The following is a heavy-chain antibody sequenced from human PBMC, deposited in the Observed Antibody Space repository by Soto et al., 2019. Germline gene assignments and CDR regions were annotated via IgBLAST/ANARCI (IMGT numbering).Heavy chain of an antibody. CDR3: ARDYYDGSGSSTPPYYYYGMDV. J-gene: IGHJ6*02. CDR2: IIPIFGTA. Sequence: GSSVKVSCKASGGTFSSYAISWVRQAPGQGLEWMGGIIPIFGTANYAQKFQGRVTITADESTSTAYMELSSLRSEDTAVYYCARDYYDGSGSSTPPYYYYGMDVRGQGTTVTV. D-gene: IGHD3-10*01. V-gene: IGHV1-69*13. CDR1: GGTFSSYA.